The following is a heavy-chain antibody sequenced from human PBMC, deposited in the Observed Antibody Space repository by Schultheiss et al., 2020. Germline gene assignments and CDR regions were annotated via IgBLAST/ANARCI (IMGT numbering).Heavy chain of an antibody. J-gene: IGHJ5*02. CDR1: GGSISSGSYY. Sequence: SETLSLTCTVSGGSISSGSYYWTWIRQPAGKGLEWIGRIYTSGSTNYNPSLKSRVTISLDTSKNQFSLKLSSVTAADTAVYYCARHDSSSWHGAWFDPWGQGTLVTVSS. CDR3: ARHDSSSWHGAWFDP. V-gene: IGHV4-61*02. D-gene: IGHD6-13*01. CDR2: IYTSGST.